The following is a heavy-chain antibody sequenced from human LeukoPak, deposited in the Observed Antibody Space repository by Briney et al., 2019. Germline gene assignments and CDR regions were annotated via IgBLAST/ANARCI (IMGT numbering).Heavy chain of an antibody. CDR3: AREEVTTVTSDAFDI. CDR2: INHSGST. J-gene: IGHJ3*02. Sequence: PSETLSLTCAVYGGSFSGYYWSWIRQPPGKGLEWIGEINHSGSTNYNPSLKSRVTISVDTSKNQFSLKLSSVTAADTAVYYCAREEVTTVTSDAFDIWGQGTMVTVSP. D-gene: IGHD4-17*01. CDR1: GGSFSGYY. V-gene: IGHV4-34*01.